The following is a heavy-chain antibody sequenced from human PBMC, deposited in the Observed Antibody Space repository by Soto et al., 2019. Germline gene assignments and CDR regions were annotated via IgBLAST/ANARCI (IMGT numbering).Heavy chain of an antibody. CDR3: AKDLIGTAMVTDY. J-gene: IGHJ4*02. CDR1: GFTFSRCG. V-gene: IGHV3-30*18. CDR2: ISYDGSNK. Sequence: PXXSLRLSCAASGFTFSRCGMHWVLQAPGKGLEWVAVISYDGSNKYYADSVKGRFTISRDNSKNTLYLQMNSLRAEDTAVYYCAKDLIGTAMVTDYWGQGTLVTVSS. D-gene: IGHD5-18*01.